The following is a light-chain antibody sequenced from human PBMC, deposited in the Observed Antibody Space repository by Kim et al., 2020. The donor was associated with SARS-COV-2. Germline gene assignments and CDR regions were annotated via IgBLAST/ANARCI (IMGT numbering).Light chain of an antibody. CDR1: QAISKY. J-gene: IGKJ4*01. CDR2: LAS. CDR3: QKYDDAPLA. V-gene: IGKV1-27*01. Sequence: ASVGDRVTITCRTSQAISKYLAWYQQKPGKVPKLLIYLASTLQSGVPSRFSGSGSGTDFTLTISSLQPEDVATYYCQKYDDAPLAFGGGTKVDIK.